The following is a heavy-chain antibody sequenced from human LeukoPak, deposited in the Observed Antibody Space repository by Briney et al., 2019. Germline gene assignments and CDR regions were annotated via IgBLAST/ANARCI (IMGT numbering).Heavy chain of an antibody. CDR1: GYTFTGYY. Sequence: ASVKVSCKASGYTFTGYYMHWVRQAPGQGLEWMGWINPNSGGTNYARKFQGWVTMTRDTSISTAYMELSRLSSDDTAVYYCARDGDSSSINWFDPWGQGTLVTVSS. D-gene: IGHD6-13*01. J-gene: IGHJ5*02. CDR2: INPNSGGT. V-gene: IGHV1-2*04. CDR3: ARDGDSSSINWFDP.